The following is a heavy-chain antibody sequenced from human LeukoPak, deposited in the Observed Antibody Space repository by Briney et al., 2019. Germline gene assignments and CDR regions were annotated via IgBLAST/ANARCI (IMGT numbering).Heavy chain of an antibody. J-gene: IGHJ4*02. D-gene: IGHD3-22*01. CDR3: AKVRGYYDSSGWFDY. CDR1: GFTFSSYG. Sequence: PGRSPRLSCAASGFTFSSYGMHWVRQAPGKGLEWVAVIWYDGSNKYYADSVKGRFTISRDNSKNTQYLQMNSLRAEDTAVYYCAKVRGYYDSSGWFDYWGQGTLVTVSS. CDR2: IWYDGSNK. V-gene: IGHV3-33*06.